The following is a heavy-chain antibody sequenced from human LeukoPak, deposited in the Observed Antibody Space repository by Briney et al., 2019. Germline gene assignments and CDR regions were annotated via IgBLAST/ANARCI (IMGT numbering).Heavy chain of an antibody. CDR3: ARRDSTGYYNY. Sequence: PSETLSLTCTVSGGSISSYYWSWIRQPPGKGLEWIGYIYYSGSTNYNPSLKSRVTMSVDTSKNQLSLELSSVTAADTALYYCARRDSTGYYNYWGQGTLVTVSS. V-gene: IGHV4-59*08. J-gene: IGHJ4*02. D-gene: IGHD3-22*01. CDR2: IYYSGST. CDR1: GGSISSYY.